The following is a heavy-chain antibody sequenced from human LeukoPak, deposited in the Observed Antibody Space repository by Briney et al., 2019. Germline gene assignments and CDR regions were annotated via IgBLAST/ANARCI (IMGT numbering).Heavy chain of an antibody. V-gene: IGHV4-59*01. D-gene: IGHD3-22*01. Sequence: SETLSLTCTVSGGSIRSFSWSWIRQPPGKGLEWIGYIYYSGSTNYNPSLKSRVTISVDTSKNQFSLKLSSVTAADTAVYYCARVGPHSSGYIYWYFDLWGRGTLVTVSS. CDR3: ARVGPHSSGYIYWYFDL. J-gene: IGHJ2*01. CDR2: IYYSGST. CDR1: GGSIRSFS.